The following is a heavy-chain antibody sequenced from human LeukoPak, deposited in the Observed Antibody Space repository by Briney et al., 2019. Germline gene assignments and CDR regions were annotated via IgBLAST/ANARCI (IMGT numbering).Heavy chain of an antibody. D-gene: IGHD3-22*01. CDR3: ARDYYDSSGYRNDAFDI. V-gene: IGHV3-74*01. Sequence: GGSLRLSRAASGFTFSSYWMHWVRQAPGEGLVWVSRINSDGSSTSYADSVKGRFTISRDNAKNTLYLQMNSLRAEDTAVYYCARDYYDSSGYRNDAFDIWGQGTMVTVSS. J-gene: IGHJ3*02. CDR2: INSDGSST. CDR1: GFTFSSYW.